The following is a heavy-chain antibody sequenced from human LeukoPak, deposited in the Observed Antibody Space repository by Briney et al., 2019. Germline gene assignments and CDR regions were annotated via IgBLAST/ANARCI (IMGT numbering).Heavy chain of an antibody. D-gene: IGHD6-19*01. J-gene: IGHJ3*02. Sequence: GGSLRLSCAASGFTFSDYSMNWVRQAPGKGLEWVSHISSSSSTIYYSDSVKGRFTISRDNAKNSLYLQMNSLRAEDTAVYYCARDRSGIAVAPDIWGQGTMVTVSS. CDR2: ISSSSSTI. CDR3: ARDRSGIAVAPDI. V-gene: IGHV3-48*04. CDR1: GFTFSDYS.